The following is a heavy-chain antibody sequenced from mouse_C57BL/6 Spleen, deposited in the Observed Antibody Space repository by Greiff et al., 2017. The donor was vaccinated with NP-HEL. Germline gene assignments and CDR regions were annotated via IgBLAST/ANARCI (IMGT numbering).Heavy chain of an antibody. Sequence: VQLQQSGAELARPGASVKMSCKASGYTFTSYTMHWVKQRPGQGLEWIGYINPSSGYTKYNQKFKDKATLTADKSSSTAYMQLSSLTSEDSAVYYCARGTAQAKGAMDYWGQGTSVTVSS. J-gene: IGHJ4*01. V-gene: IGHV1-4*01. CDR2: INPSSGYT. CDR1: GYTFTSYT. CDR3: ARGTAQAKGAMDY. D-gene: IGHD3-2*02.